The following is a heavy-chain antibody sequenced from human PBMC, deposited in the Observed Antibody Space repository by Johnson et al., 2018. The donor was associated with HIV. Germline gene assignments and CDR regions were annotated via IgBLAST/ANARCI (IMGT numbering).Heavy chain of an antibody. CDR2: IKQDGSEK. V-gene: IGHV3-7*04. Sequence: VQVVESGGGVVQPGGSLRLSCAASGFTFSSYWMSWVRQAPGKGLEWVANIKQDGSEKYYVDSVKGRFTISRDNAKNSLYLQMNSLRAEDTAVDYCARGRTGTKYDAFDIWGQGTMVTVSS. J-gene: IGHJ3*02. CDR3: ARGRTGTKYDAFDI. CDR1: GFTFSSYW. D-gene: IGHD1-7*01.